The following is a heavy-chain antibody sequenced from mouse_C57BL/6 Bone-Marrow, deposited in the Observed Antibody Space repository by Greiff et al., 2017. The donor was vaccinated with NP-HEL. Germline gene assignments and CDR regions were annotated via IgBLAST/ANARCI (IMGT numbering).Heavy chain of an antibody. CDR1: GFTFSSYG. V-gene: IGHV5-6*01. CDR2: ISSGGSYT. J-gene: IGHJ2*01. Sequence: EVKLVESGGDLVKPGGSLKLSCAASGFTFSSYGMSWVRQTPDKRLEWVATISSGGSYTYYPDSVKGRFTISRDNAKNTLYLQMSSLKSEDTAMYYCARDPYYFDYWGQGTTLTVAS. CDR3: ARDPYYFDY.